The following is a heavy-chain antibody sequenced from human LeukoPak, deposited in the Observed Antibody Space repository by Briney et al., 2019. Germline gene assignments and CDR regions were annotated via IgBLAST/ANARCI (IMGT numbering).Heavy chain of an antibody. J-gene: IGHJ3*02. CDR1: GYTFTGYY. CDR3: ASSTVLRDAFDI. D-gene: IGHD2-2*01. CDR2: INPNSGGT. Sequence: ASVKVSCKASGYTFTGYYMHWGRQAPGQGLEWMGWINPNSGGTNYAQKFQGRVTMTRDTSISTAYMELSRLRSHDTAVYYCASSTVLRDAFDIWGQGTMVTVSS. V-gene: IGHV1-2*02.